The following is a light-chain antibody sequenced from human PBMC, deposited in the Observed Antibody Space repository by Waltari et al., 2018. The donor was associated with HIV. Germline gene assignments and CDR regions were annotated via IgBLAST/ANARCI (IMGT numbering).Light chain of an antibody. Sequence: DIHMSQSPPTLTASVGDRVNITSRASQNVGTWLAWYQQKPGEAPKLLIHKATDVEDGVPSRFSGRASVTEFTLTIDSLHPDDCATFYCHQYSNYLWSVGQGTKLEIK. CDR2: KAT. CDR1: QNVGTW. V-gene: IGKV1-5*03. J-gene: IGKJ1*01. CDR3: HQYSNYLWS.